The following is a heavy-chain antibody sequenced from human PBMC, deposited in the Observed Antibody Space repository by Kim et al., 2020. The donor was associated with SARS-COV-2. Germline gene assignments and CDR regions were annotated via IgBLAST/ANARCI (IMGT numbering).Heavy chain of an antibody. V-gene: IGHV1-18*01. CDR3: ARGLVVVVAATISYYYYGMDF. CDR2: ISAYNGNT. CDR1: GYTFTSYG. D-gene: IGHD2-15*01. J-gene: IGHJ6*02. Sequence: ASVKVSCKASGYTFTSYGISWVRQAPGQGLEWMGWISAYNGNTNYAQKLQGRVTMTTDTSTSTAYMELRSLRSDDTAVYYCARGLVVVVAATISYYYYGMDFWGQGTTVTVSS.